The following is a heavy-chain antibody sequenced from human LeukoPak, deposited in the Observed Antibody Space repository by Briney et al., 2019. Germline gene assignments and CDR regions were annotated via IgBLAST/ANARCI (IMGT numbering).Heavy chain of an antibody. D-gene: IGHD5-12*01. CDR1: GRPFSSSI. J-gene: IGHJ3*02. CDR3: AREGHTSGFCGAFDI. V-gene: IGHV3-30*03. CDR2: MSFNGSQ. Sequence: GGSLSLSCALSGRPFSSSIMHWVRQAPGKGLEWVAGMSFNGSQYYVESVKGRFTISRDNSGNTVYLHMTSLRPEDTAVYFCAREGHTSGFCGAFDIWGQGTTVTISS.